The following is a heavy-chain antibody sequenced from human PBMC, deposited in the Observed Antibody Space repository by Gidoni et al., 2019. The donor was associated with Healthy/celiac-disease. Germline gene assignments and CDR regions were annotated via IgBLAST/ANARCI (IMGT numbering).Heavy chain of an antibody. D-gene: IGHD3-10*01. J-gene: IGHJ4*02. CDR2: IWYDGSNK. CDR3: ARVQRGEGEHYFDY. CDR1: GFTFSSYG. V-gene: IGHV3-33*01. Sequence: QVQLVESGGGVVQHGRSLRLSCAASGFTFSSYGLHWVRQAPGKGLEWVAVIWYDGSNKYYADSVKGRFTISRDNSKNTLYLQMNSLRAEDTAVYYCARVQRGEGEHYFDYWGQGTLVTVSS.